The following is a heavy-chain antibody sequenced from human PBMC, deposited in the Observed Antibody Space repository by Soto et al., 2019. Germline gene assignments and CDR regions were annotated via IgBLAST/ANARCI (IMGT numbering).Heavy chain of an antibody. CDR1: GYTFTGYY. D-gene: IGHD6-19*01. J-gene: IGHJ4*02. CDR2: INPNSGGT. V-gene: IGHV1-2*04. Sequence: ASVKVSCKASGYTFTGYYMHWVRQAPGQGLEWMGWINPNSGGTNYAQKFQGWVTMTRDTSISTAYMELSRLRSDDTAVYYCASNIAVAGEYYFDYWGQGTLVTVSS. CDR3: ASNIAVAGEYYFDY.